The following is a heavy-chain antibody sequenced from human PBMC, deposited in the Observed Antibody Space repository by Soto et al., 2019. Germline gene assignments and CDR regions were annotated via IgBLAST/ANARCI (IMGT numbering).Heavy chain of an antibody. CDR2: ISGSGGST. D-gene: IGHD2-15*01. CDR1: GFTFSSYA. J-gene: IGHJ6*02. V-gene: IGHV3-23*01. CDR3: SKGASEDIPDYYYGMDV. Sequence: PGGSLRLSCAASGFTFSSYAMSWVRQAPGKGLEWVSAISGSGGSTYYADSVKGRFTISRDNSKNTLYLQMNSLRAEDTAVYYSSKGASEDIPDYYYGMDVWGQGTTVTVSS.